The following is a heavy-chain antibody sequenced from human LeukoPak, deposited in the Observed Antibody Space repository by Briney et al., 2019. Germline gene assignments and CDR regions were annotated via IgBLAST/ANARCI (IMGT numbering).Heavy chain of an antibody. CDR1: GFTFSSYG. CDR2: IKESGDIT. J-gene: IGHJ4*02. V-gene: IGHV3-23*01. CDR3: AKYCSGATCSGY. D-gene: IGHD2-15*01. Sequence: QSGGSLRLSCAASGFTFSSYGMHWVRQAPGKGLEWVSGIKESGDITYYADSVKGRFTISRDNSKNTLYLQMNSLRAEDTAKYYCAKYCSGATCSGYWGQGTLVTVSS.